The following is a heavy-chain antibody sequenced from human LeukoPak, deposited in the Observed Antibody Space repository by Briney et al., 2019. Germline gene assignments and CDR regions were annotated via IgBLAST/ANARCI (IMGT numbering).Heavy chain of an antibody. Sequence: KPSETLSLTCAVYGGSFSGYYWSWIRQPPGKGLEWIGEINHSGGTNYNPSLKSRVTISVDTSKNQFSLKLSSVTAADTAVYYCARDGIAAAGSGMDVWGQGTTVTVSS. CDR3: ARDGIAAAGSGMDV. J-gene: IGHJ6*02. V-gene: IGHV4-34*01. CDR2: INHSGGT. CDR1: GGSFSGYY. D-gene: IGHD6-13*01.